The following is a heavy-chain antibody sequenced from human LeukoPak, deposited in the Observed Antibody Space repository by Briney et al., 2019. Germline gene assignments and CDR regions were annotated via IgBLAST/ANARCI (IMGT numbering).Heavy chain of an antibody. D-gene: IGHD3-16*02. CDR1: GGTFSSYA. V-gene: IGHV1-46*01. CDR2: INPSGGST. Sequence: ASVKVSCKAPGGTFSSYAISWVRQAPGQGLEWMGIINPSGGSTSFAQKFQGRVTMTRDTSTTTVYMELSGLRSEDTAVYYCARDIPYEVSFGGLTVMGSFVLDYWGQGTLVTVSS. CDR3: ARDIPYEVSFGGLTVMGSFVLDY. J-gene: IGHJ4*02.